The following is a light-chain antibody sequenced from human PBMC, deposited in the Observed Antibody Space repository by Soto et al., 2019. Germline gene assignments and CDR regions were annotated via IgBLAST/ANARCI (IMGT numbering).Light chain of an antibody. CDR2: EVS. V-gene: IGLV2-14*01. J-gene: IGLJ1*01. CDR3: SSYTSTSSYV. CDR1: SSDIGDYNY. Sequence: QSVLTQPASVSGSPGQSITISCTGTSSDIGDYNYVSWYQQHPGKAPKLMIYEVSNRPSGISNRFSGSKSGNTASLTISGLQAHDEADYYCSSYTSTSSYVFGTGTKVTVL.